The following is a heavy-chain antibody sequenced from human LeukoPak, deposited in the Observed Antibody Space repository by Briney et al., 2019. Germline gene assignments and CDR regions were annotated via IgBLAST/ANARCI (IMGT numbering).Heavy chain of an antibody. CDR1: GFTFSSYD. J-gene: IGHJ3*02. Sequence: PGGSLRLSCAASGFTFSSYDMHWVRQATGKGLEWVSAIGTAGDTYYPASVKGRFTISRENAKNSLYLQMNSLRAGDTAVYYCARGGRGYYVDAFDIWGQGTMVTVSS. D-gene: IGHD3-22*01. CDR3: ARGGRGYYVDAFDI. V-gene: IGHV3-13*01. CDR2: IGTAGDT.